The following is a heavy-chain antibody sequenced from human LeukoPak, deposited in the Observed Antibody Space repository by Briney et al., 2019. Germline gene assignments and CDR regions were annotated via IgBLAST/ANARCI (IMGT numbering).Heavy chain of an antibody. CDR3: ARGRVVGAQWDAFDI. Sequence: ASVKVSCKTSGYTFTNYGLSWVRQAPGQGLEWMGWISAYNGNTNYAQKLQGRVTMTTDTSTSTAYMELRSLRSDDTAVYYCARGRVVGAQWDAFDIWGQGTMVTVSS. CDR1: GYTFTNYG. J-gene: IGHJ3*02. V-gene: IGHV1-18*01. D-gene: IGHD1-26*01. CDR2: ISAYNGNT.